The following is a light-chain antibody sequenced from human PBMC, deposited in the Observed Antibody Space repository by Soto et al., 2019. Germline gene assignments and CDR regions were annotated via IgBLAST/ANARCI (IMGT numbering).Light chain of an antibody. J-gene: IGLJ2*01. CDR1: KSNIGSNT. Sequence: QSVLTQPPSASGTPGQRVTISCSGSKSNIGSNTVNWYQQFPGAAPKLLIYNNNQRPSGVPDRFSGSKSGTSASLAITGLRSDDEADYYCATWDDDLYTPIIGGGTKVTVL. CDR3: ATWDDDLYTPI. CDR2: NNN. V-gene: IGLV1-44*01.